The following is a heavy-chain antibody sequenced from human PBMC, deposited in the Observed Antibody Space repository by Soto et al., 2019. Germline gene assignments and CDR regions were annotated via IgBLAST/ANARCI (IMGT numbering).Heavy chain of an antibody. CDR1: GYSFTSYW. Sequence: GESLKISCKGSGYSFTSYWIGWVRQMPGKGLEWMGIIYPGDSDTRYSPSFQGQVTISADKSISTAYLQWSSLKASDTAMYYCARQVGLGSYYYYYYMDVWGKGTTVTVSS. CDR2: IYPGDSDT. CDR3: ARQVGLGSYYYYYYMDV. J-gene: IGHJ6*03. D-gene: IGHD1-26*01. V-gene: IGHV5-51*01.